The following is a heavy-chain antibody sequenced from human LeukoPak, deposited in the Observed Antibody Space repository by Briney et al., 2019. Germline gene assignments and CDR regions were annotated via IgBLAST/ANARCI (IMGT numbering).Heavy chain of an antibody. CDR3: AREDRAAAAPGIMDV. V-gene: IGHV3-48*01. J-gene: IGHJ6*03. CDR1: GFTFSSYS. CDR2: ITTSSDTI. D-gene: IGHD6-13*01. Sequence: GGSLRLSCAASGFTFSSYSMNWVRQAPGKGLEWVSYITTSSDTIYYADSVKGRFTISRDNAKNSLYLQMNSLRAEDTAVYYCAREDRAAAAPGIMDVWGKGTAVTVSS.